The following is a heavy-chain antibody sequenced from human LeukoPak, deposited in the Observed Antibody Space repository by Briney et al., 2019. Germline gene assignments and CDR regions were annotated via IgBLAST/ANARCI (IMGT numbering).Heavy chain of an antibody. D-gene: IGHD3-10*01. Sequence: KASETLSLTCTVSGGAISSYYSSWLRQPPEKGLEWIGYIYYTGSTTYNPSLESRVTISVDMSKNQFSLKLTSVTAADTAVYYCARNPITLVRGGNRFDPWGQGTLVTVSS. CDR3: ARNPITLVRGGNRFDP. CDR1: GGAISSYY. J-gene: IGHJ5*02. CDR2: IYYTGST. V-gene: IGHV4-59*01.